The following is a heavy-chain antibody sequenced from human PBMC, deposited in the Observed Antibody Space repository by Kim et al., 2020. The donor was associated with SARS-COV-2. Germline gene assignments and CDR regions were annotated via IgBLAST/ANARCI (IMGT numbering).Heavy chain of an antibody. J-gene: IGHJ6*02. CDR2: INHSGST. D-gene: IGHD3-10*01. CDR3: ARAEAYYGSGSYYKRRLYYYGMDV. V-gene: IGHV4-34*01. CDR1: GGSFSGYY. Sequence: SETLSLTCAVYGGSFSGYYWSWIRQPPGKGLEWIGEINHSGSTNYNPSLKSRVTISVDTSKNQFSLKLSSVTAADTAVYYCARAEAYYGSGSYYKRRLYYYGMDVCGQGTTVTVSS.